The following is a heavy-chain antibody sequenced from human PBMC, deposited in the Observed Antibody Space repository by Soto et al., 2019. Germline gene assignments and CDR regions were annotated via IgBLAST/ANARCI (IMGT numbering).Heavy chain of an antibody. Sequence: QVTLKESGPTLVKPTQTLTLTCTFSGFSLSSPGMNVGWIRQPPGKALEWLGMVYWDDDKRYNPSLKDRVTITKDTSKNQVVLTLTNMDPVDTGTYYCAHSEGSSCVCDKWGQATLVTVSS. CDR2: VYWDDDK. V-gene: IGHV2-5*02. CDR3: AHSEGSSCVCDK. J-gene: IGHJ4*02. D-gene: IGHD2-8*01. CDR1: GFSLSSPGMN.